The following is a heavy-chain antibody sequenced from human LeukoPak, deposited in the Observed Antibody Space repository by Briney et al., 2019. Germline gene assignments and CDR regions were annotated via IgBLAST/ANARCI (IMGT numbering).Heavy chain of an antibody. CDR3: AKTGYYYYYMDV. J-gene: IGHJ6*03. V-gene: IGHV1-18*01. CDR2: ISAYNGNT. Sequence: ASVKASCKASGYTFTSYGISWVRQAPGQGLEWMGWISAYNGNTNYAQKLQGRVTMTTDTSTSTAYMELRSLRSDDTAVYYCAKTGYYYYYMDVWGKGTTVTVSS. CDR1: GYTFTSYG.